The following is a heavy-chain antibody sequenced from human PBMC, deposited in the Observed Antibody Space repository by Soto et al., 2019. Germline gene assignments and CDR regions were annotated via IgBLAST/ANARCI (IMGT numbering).Heavy chain of an antibody. CDR2: TYYRSKWYN. CDR1: GDSVSSNNSA. D-gene: IGHD6-6*01. CDR3: ARARAARPNNWFDP. V-gene: IGHV6-1*01. Sequence: SQTLSLTCAISGDSVSSNNSAWNWIRQSPSRGLEWLGRTYYRSKWYNDYALSVKSRITINPDTSENQFSLQLNSVTPEDTAMYYCARARAARPNNWFDPWGQGTLVTVSS. J-gene: IGHJ5*02.